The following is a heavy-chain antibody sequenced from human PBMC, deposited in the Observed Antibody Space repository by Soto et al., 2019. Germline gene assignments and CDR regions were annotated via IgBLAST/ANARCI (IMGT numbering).Heavy chain of an antibody. J-gene: IGHJ4*02. Sequence: GASVKVSCKASGYTFSSYDISWVRQATGQGLEWMGWMNPNSGNTGYAQKFQGRVTMTRNTSISTAYMELSSLRSEDTAVYYCARGLGTTVTTSGYWGQGTLVTVSS. CDR3: ARGLGTTVTTSGY. D-gene: IGHD4-17*01. V-gene: IGHV1-8*02. CDR2: MNPNSGNT. CDR1: GYTFSSYD.